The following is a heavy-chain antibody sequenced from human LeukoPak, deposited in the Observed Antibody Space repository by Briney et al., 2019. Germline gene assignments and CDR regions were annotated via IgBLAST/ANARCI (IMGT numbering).Heavy chain of an antibody. CDR2: INPSGGYT. V-gene: IGHV1-46*01. Sequence: GASVKVSCKASGYTFSNYYMHWVHQAPGQGLEWMGIINPSGGYTTYAQKFQGRVTMTRDTSTSTVSMELSSLRSEDTAVYYCARDLVAAAGRPLGYWGQGTLVTVSS. CDR1: GYTFSNYY. J-gene: IGHJ4*02. D-gene: IGHD6-13*01. CDR3: ARDLVAAAGRPLGY.